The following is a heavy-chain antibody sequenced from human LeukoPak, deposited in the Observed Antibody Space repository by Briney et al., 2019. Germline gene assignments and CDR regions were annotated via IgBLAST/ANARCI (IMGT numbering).Heavy chain of an antibody. CDR3: TRDQTPYY. Sequence: GRSLRLSCTASGFTFGDYAMTWVRQAPGKGLEWVGFIASETYGGTAEYAASVKGRFTISRDDSKSIAYLQMNSLKTEDTAVYYCTRDQTPYYWGQGTLVTVSS. V-gene: IGHV3-49*04. J-gene: IGHJ4*02. CDR1: GFTFGDYA. CDR2: IASETYGGTA.